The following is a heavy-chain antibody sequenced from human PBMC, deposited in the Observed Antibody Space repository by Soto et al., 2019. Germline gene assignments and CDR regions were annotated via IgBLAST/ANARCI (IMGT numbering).Heavy chain of an antibody. CDR3: ARIGIAAAGTGY. J-gene: IGHJ4*02. D-gene: IGHD6-13*01. V-gene: IGHV4-39*01. CDR1: GGSISSSSYY. CDR2: IYYSGST. Sequence: QLQLQESGPGLVKPSETLSLTCTVSGGSISSSSYYWGWIRQPPGKGLEWIGSIYYSGSTYYNPSLKSRVTISVDTSKNQFSRKLRSVTAADTAVYYCARIGIAAAGTGYWGQGPLVTVSS.